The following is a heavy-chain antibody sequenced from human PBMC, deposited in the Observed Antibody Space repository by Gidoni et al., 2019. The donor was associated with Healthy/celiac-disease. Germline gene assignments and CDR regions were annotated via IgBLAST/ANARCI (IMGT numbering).Heavy chain of an antibody. CDR1: GFTFSSYW. Sequence: EVQLVESGGGLVQPGGSLRLSCAASGFTFSSYWMHWVRQAPGKGLVWVSRINSDGSSTSYADSVKGRFTISRDNAKNTLYLQMNSLRAEDTAVYYCALVPSSWYPYYFDYWGQGTLVTVSS. J-gene: IGHJ4*02. V-gene: IGHV3-74*01. CDR3: ALVPSSWYPYYFDY. CDR2: INSDGSST. D-gene: IGHD6-13*01.